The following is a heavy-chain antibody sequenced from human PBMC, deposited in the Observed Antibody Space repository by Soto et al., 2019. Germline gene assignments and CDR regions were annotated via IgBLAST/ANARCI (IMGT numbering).Heavy chain of an antibody. V-gene: IGHV3-15*01. CDR2: IKSKTDGGTT. CDR3: TTDLEWLLWASHYYSYYGMEV. Sequence: PVGSLRLSCAASVCTFSNAWMSWVRHSPGKWLEWVGRIKSKTDGGTTDYAAPVKGRFTISRDDSKNTLYLQMNSLKTEDTAVYYCTTDLEWLLWASHYYSYYGMEVLGQATSVNVSS. CDR1: VCTFSNAW. J-gene: IGHJ6*01. D-gene: IGHD3-3*01.